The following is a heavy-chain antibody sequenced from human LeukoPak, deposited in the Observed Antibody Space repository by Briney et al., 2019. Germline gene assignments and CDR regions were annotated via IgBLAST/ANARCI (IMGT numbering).Heavy chain of an antibody. Sequence: PGGSLRLSCAGSRFTFSNYGMHWVRQAPGKGLEWVAVISIDGGEKHYGDSVRGRFTISRDNSKNMLYLQMNSLRVEDTAVYYCAKGRIGPDNWGQGTLVTVSS. CDR2: ISIDGGEK. D-gene: IGHD2-15*01. CDR1: RFTFSNYG. J-gene: IGHJ4*02. CDR3: AKGRIGPDN. V-gene: IGHV3-30*18.